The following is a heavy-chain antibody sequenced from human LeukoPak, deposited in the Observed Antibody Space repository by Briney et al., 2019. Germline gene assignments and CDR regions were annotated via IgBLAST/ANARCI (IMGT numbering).Heavy chain of an antibody. D-gene: IGHD2-2*01. Sequence: PGGSLRLSCAAPGFTFSSYSMNGVRQAPGKGREWVSSISSSSSYIYYADSVKGRFTISRDNAKNSLYLQMNSLRAEDTAVYYCARCSVPADDYWGQGALVTVSS. CDR3: ARCSVPADDY. CDR1: GFTFSSYS. J-gene: IGHJ4*02. V-gene: IGHV3-21*01. CDR2: ISSSSSYI.